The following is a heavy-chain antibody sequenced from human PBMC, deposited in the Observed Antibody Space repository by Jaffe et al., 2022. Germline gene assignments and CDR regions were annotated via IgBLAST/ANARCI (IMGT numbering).Heavy chain of an antibody. D-gene: IGHD5-12*01. Sequence: QVQLQESGPGLVKPSQTLSLTCTVSGGSISSGSYYWSWIRQPAGKGLEWIGRIYTSGSTNYNPSLKSRVTISVDTSKNQFSLKLSSVTAADTAVYYCARGGYSGYDYRGRVYFDYWGQGTLVTVSS. CDR3: ARGGYSGYDYRGRVYFDY. CDR2: IYTSGST. V-gene: IGHV4-61*02. CDR1: GGSISSGSYY. J-gene: IGHJ4*02.